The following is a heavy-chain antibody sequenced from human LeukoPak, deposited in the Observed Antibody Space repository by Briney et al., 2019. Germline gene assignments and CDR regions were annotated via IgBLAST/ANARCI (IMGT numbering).Heavy chain of an antibody. CDR3: ARGPNSNWSGLDF. CDR2: ISPTGSTT. V-gene: IGHV3-74*01. D-gene: IGHD6-6*01. J-gene: IGHJ4*02. Sequence: GGTLRLSCTASGFSFSGHWMHWARQLPGKGLVWVSRISPTGSTTSYADSVKGRFTVSRDNAKNTLYLQVNNLRAEDTAVYYCARGPNSNWSGLDFWGQGTLLTVSS. CDR1: GFSFSGHW.